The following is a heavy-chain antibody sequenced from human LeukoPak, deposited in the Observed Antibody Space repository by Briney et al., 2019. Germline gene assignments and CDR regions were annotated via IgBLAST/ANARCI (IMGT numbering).Heavy chain of an antibody. Sequence: ASVKVSCKASGYTFTGYYMHWVRQAPGQGLEWMGWINPNSGGTNYAQEFQGRVTMTRDTSISTAYMELSRLTSDDTAVYYCARGRNERRGIITILDVLNYYYMDVWGKGTTVTVSS. D-gene: IGHD3-3*01. CDR2: INPNSGGT. V-gene: IGHV1-2*02. CDR1: GYTFTGYY. CDR3: ARGRNERRGIITILDVLNYYYMDV. J-gene: IGHJ6*03.